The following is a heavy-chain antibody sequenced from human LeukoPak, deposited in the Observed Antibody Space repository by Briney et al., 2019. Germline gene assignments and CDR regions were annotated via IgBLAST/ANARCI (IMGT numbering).Heavy chain of an antibody. D-gene: IGHD2-15*01. J-gene: IGHJ3*02. CDR3: ARANVKYCSGGSCFDAFDI. CDR1: GFTFSSYA. V-gene: IGHV3-23*01. Sequence: GGSLRLSCAASGFTFSSYAMSWVRQAPGKGPEWVSAISHSGGTTYYADSVKGRFTITRDNSKNTLYLQMNSLRAEDTAVYYCARANVKYCSGGSCFDAFDIWGQGTMVTVS. CDR2: ISHSGGTT.